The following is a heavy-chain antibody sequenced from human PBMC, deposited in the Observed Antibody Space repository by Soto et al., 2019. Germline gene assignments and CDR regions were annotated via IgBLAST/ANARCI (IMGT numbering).Heavy chain of an antibody. CDR2: IWYDGSNK. CDR3: ATLASGYDSLDVFDI. V-gene: IGHV3-33*01. D-gene: IGHD5-12*01. CDR1: GFTFGSHG. J-gene: IGHJ3*02. Sequence: QVQLVESGGGVVHPGRSLRLSCAASGFTFGSHGMHWVRQAPGKGLEWVAVIWYDGSNKYYADSVKGRFTIARDNSKNTLYLEMNSLRAEDMAVYYCATLASGYDSLDVFDIWCQGTMVTVSS.